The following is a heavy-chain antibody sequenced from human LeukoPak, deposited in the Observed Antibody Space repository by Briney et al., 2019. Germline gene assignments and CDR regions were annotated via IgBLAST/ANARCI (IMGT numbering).Heavy chain of an antibody. V-gene: IGHV4-59*12. CDR1: GGSINNYY. CDR2: IYYSGSSGST. J-gene: IGHJ4*02. Sequence: SETLSLACTISGGSINNYYWNWIRQPPGNRMEWIGYIYYSGSSGSTNYNPSLKSRVTISLDTSKNQFSLKLSSVTAADTAVYYCARVGRDYYDSSGYSYFDYWGQGTLVTVSS. D-gene: IGHD3-22*01. CDR3: ARVGRDYYDSSGYSYFDY.